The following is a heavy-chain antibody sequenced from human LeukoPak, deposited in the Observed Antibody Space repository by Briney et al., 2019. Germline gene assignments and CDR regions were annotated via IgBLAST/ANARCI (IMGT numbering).Heavy chain of an antibody. V-gene: IGHV4-59*12. J-gene: IGHJ2*01. CDR1: GGSISTYY. Sequence: SETLSLTCTVSGGSISTYYWSWIRQPPGKGLEWIANIYYSGSTNYNPSLKSRVTMSVDTSKNQFSLKLSSVTAADTAVYYCARVAGDCSGGSCYSNWYFDLWGRGTLVTVSS. D-gene: IGHD2-15*01. CDR2: IYYSGST. CDR3: ARVAGDCSGGSCYSNWYFDL.